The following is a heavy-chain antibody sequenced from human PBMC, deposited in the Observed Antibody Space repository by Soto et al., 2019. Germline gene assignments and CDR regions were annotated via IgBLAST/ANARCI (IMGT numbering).Heavy chain of an antibody. Sequence: SVKVSCKASGGTFSSYAISWARQAPGQGLEWMGGIIPIFGTANYAQKFQGRVTITADESTSTAYMELSSLRSEDTAVYYCAREDCTNGVCYKDPNTYPPDYYYYGMDVWGQGTTVTVSS. CDR2: IIPIFGTA. CDR3: AREDCTNGVCYKDPNTYPPDYYYYGMDV. D-gene: IGHD2-8*01. CDR1: GGTFSSYA. J-gene: IGHJ6*02. V-gene: IGHV1-69*13.